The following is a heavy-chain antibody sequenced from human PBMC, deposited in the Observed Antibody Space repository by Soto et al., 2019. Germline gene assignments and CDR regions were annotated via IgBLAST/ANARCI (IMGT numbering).Heavy chain of an antibody. CDR1: GYTLTELS. V-gene: IGHV1-24*01. D-gene: IGHD5-12*01. CDR3: ATVKPLIEMATSDGTVLDYYYYYYMDV. J-gene: IGHJ6*03. CDR2: FDPEDGET. Sequence: ASVKVSCKVSGYTLTELSMHWVRQAPGKGLEWMGGFDPEDGETIYAQKFQGRVTMTEDTSTDTAYMELSSLRSEDTAVYYCATVKPLIEMATSDGTVLDYYYYYYMDVWGKGTTVTVSS.